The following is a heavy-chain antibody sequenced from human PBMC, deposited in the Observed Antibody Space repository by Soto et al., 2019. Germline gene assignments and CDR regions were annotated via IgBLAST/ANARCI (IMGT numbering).Heavy chain of an antibody. J-gene: IGHJ4*02. CDR3: ASVIGGDSESYFDF. CDR1: GVSISSGGYY. V-gene: IGHV4-31*03. Sequence: TLSLTCPVSGVSISSGGYYWSWIRQHPGKGLEWIGNIYYSGRTYYNPSLKSRVILSVDTSKNHFSLTLRSVTAADSAMYYCASVIGGDSESYFDFWGQGALVTV. D-gene: IGHD2-21*02. CDR2: IYYSGRT.